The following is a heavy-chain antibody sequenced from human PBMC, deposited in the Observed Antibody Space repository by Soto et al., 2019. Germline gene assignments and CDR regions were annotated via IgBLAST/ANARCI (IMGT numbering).Heavy chain of an antibody. D-gene: IGHD6-19*01. J-gene: IGHJ5*02. V-gene: IGHV1-2*02. CDR3: ARVVGGIPVAGSWNWFDP. Sequence: QVQLVQSGTEVKRPGDSVKVSCKASGYTFTGYYVHWVRQAPGQGLEWMGWINPNSGDTYLAQRFQGRVTMTTDISTNTAYMELRSLRSDDTAVYYCARVVGGIPVAGSWNWFDPWGQGTLVTVSS. CDR2: INPNSGDT. CDR1: GYTFTGYY.